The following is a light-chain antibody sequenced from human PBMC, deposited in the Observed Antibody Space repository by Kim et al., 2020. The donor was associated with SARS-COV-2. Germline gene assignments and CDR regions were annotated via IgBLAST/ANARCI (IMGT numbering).Light chain of an antibody. J-gene: IGKJ5*01. Sequence: EILMTQSPATLSVSPGERVTLSCRASQSVSSNLAWYQQKPGQAARLLIFAASTRTTDIPPRFSGSGSGTEFTLTISSLQSEDFAVYYCQQYNNWPPITFGQGSRLEIK. CDR3: QQYNNWPPIT. V-gene: IGKV3-15*01. CDR1: QSVSSN. CDR2: AAS.